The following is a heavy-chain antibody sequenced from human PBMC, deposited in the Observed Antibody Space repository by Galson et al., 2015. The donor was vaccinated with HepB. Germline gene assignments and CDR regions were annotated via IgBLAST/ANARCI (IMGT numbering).Heavy chain of an antibody. V-gene: IGHV3-53*01. J-gene: IGHJ6*03. D-gene: IGHD2-2*01. CDR1: GFTVSSNY. CDR2: IYSGGST. CDR3: ARGGGYCSSTSCPRAYYYYMDV. Sequence: SLRLSCAASGFTVSSNYMSWVRQAPGKGLEWVSVIYSGGSTYYADSVKGRFTISRDNSKNTLYLQMNSLRAEDTAVYYCARGGGYCSSTSCPRAYYYYMDVWGKGTTVTVSS.